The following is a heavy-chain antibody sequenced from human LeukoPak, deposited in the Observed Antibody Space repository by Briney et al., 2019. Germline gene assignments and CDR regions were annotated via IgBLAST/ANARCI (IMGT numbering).Heavy chain of an antibody. V-gene: IGHV3-23*01. CDR1: GFTFSSYA. CDR3: AKDGYYYGSGSYYQDY. D-gene: IGHD3-10*01. CDR2: ISGSGGST. J-gene: IGHJ4*02. Sequence: PGGSLRLSCAASGFTFSSYAMSWVRQAPGKGLEWVSAISGSGGSTYYADSVKGRFTISRDNSKNTLYLQMNSLRAEDTAVYYCAKDGYYYGSGSYYQDYWGQGTLVAVSS.